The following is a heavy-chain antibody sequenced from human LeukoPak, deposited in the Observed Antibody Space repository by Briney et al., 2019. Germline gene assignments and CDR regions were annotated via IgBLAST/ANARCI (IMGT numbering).Heavy chain of an antibody. D-gene: IGHD3-10*01. CDR3: ARASCFGELSDAFDI. J-gene: IGHJ3*02. CDR2: INPNSGGT. V-gene: IGHV1-2*02. CDR1: GYTFTGYY. Sequence: AASVKVSCKASGYTFTGYYMHWVRQAPGQGLEWMGWINPNSGGTNYAQKFQGRVTMTRDTSITTAYMELSRLRSDDTAVYYCARASCFGELSDAFDIWGQGTMVTVSS.